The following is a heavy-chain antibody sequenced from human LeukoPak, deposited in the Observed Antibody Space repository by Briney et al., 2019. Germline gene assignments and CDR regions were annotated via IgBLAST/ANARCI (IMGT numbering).Heavy chain of an antibody. Sequence: GASVKVSCKASGYTFTGYYVHWVRQAPGQGLEWMGWINPNGGCTNYAQKFQGMGTMTRHTSISTAHMELSRLRSDDTAVYYCARSMVRGFIMFPFDYWGQGTLVTVFS. D-gene: IGHD3-10*01. J-gene: IGHJ4*02. V-gene: IGHV1-2*02. CDR3: ARSMVRGFIMFPFDY. CDR2: INPNGGCT. CDR1: GYTFTGYY.